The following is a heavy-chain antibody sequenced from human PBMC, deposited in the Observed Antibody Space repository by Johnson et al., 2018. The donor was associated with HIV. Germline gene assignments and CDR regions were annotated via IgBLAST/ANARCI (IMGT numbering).Heavy chain of an antibody. CDR2: ISYDGSNK. CDR3: AKEYLGRWAHDYYDSSGSDDAFDI. V-gene: IGHV3-30*18. D-gene: IGHD3-22*01. CDR1: GFSFSSYG. Sequence: QVQLVESGGGVVQPGRSLRLSCAASGFSFSSYGMHWVRQAPGKGLEWVAVISYDGSNKYYADSVKGRFTISRDNSTNMLYLQMNSLRAEDTAVYYCAKEYLGRWAHDYYDSSGSDDAFDIWGQGTMVTVSS. J-gene: IGHJ3*02.